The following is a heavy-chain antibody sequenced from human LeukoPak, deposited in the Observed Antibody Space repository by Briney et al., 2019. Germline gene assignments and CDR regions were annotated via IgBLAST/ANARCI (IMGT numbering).Heavy chain of an antibody. CDR1: GFTFSSYA. CDR2: INGSTNTP. V-gene: IGHV3-23*01. Sequence: GGSLRLSCAASGFTFSSYAMTWVRQAPGRGLEWISAINGSTNTPYYADSVKGRFTISRDNSKNTLYLQMISLRADDTAVYYCAKSGEVLRTTYYGMDVWGQGTTVTVSS. J-gene: IGHJ6*02. CDR3: AKSGEVLRTTYYGMDV. D-gene: IGHD2/OR15-2a*01.